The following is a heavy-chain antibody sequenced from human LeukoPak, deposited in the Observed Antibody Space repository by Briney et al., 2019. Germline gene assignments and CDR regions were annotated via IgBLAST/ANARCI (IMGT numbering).Heavy chain of an antibody. V-gene: IGHV4-59*01. CDR3: AGSPYCSGGSCYSGLPY. J-gene: IGHJ4*02. Sequence: SETLSLTCTVSGGSISSYYWSWIRQPPGKGLEWIGYIYYSGSTNYNPSLKSRVTISVDTSKNQFSLKLSSVTAADTAVFYCAGSPYCSGGSCYSGLPYWGQGTLVTVSS. CDR1: GGSISSYY. CDR2: IYYSGST. D-gene: IGHD2-15*01.